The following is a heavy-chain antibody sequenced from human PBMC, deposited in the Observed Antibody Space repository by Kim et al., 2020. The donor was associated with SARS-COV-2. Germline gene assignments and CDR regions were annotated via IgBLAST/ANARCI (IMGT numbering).Heavy chain of an antibody. CDR3: AKRIGNSHYYYYGMDV. CDR2: ISNTGDRT. D-gene: IGHD1-26*01. CDR1: GFTFSTYG. V-gene: IGHV3-23*01. J-gene: IGHJ6*01. Sequence: GGSLRLSCAGSGFTFSTYGVNWVRQAPGKGLEWVSYISNTGDRTSYTDSVKGRFTISRDNSKGTLFLQMNSLRVEDTAIYYCAKRIGNSHYYYYGMDVGG.